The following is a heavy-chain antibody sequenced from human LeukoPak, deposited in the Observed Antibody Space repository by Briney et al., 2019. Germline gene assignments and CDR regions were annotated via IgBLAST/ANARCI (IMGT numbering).Heavy chain of an antibody. J-gene: IGHJ4*02. CDR1: GGTFSSYA. Sequence: SVKVSCKASGGTFSSYAISWVRQAPGQGLEWMGGIIPIFGTANYAQKFQGRVTITTDESTSTAYMELSSLRSEDTAVYYCAISRDGYNYYFDYWGQGTLVTVSS. CDR3: AISRDGYNYYFDY. CDR2: IIPIFGTA. V-gene: IGHV1-69*05. D-gene: IGHD5-24*01.